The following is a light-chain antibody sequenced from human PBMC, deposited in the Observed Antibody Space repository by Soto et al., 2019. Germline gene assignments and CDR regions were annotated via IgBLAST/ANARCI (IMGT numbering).Light chain of an antibody. CDR3: QQYYSFPRT. J-gene: IGKJ1*01. CDR1: QGISSY. Sequence: VIWMTQXPXXXXAXXXDXXTXXCRMSQGISSYLAWYQQKPGKAPELLIYAASTLQSGVPSRFSGSGSGTDFTLTISCLQSEDFATYYCQQYYSFPRTFGQGTKVDIK. V-gene: IGKV1D-8*01. CDR2: AAS.